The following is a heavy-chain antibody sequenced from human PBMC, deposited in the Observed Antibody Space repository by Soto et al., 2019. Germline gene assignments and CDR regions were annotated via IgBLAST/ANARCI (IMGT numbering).Heavy chain of an antibody. D-gene: IGHD6-19*01. J-gene: IGHJ6*02. CDR3: ARLGIAVAGTYGMDV. CDR2: IYPGDSDT. CDR1: GYSFISYW. V-gene: IGHV5-51*01. Sequence: PCVPMKIPWIGSGYSFISYWSGWVRQIPGKGLEWMGIIYPGDSDTRYSPSFQGQVTISADKSISTAYLQWSSLKASDTAMYYCARLGIAVAGTYGMDVWGQGTTVSVS.